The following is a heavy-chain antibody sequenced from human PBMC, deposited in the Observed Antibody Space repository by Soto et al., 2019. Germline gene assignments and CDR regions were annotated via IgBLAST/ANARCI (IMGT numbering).Heavy chain of an antibody. J-gene: IGHJ5*02. Sequence: ASETLSLTCAVYGGSFSGYYWSWIRQPPGKGLELIGEINHSGSTNYNPSLKSRVTISLDTSKNQLSLKLTSVTAADTAVYYCARSVFPWGQGTLVTVS. V-gene: IGHV4-34*09. CDR3: ARSVFP. CDR2: INHSGST. CDR1: GGSFSGYY.